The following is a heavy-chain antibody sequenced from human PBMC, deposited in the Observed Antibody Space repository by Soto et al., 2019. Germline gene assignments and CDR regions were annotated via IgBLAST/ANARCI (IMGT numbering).Heavy chain of an antibody. D-gene: IGHD5-12*01. V-gene: IGHV4-59*01. Sequence: SETLSLTCTVSGDSIRSYYWTRIRQPPGKGLELIGYIYYSGSTRYNPSLKSRVTISVDMSKNQFSLKLSSVIAADTAVYYCARAYGGFDNGLDVWGQGTAVTVSS. CDR1: GDSIRSYY. CDR2: IYYSGST. J-gene: IGHJ6*02. CDR3: ARAYGGFDNGLDV.